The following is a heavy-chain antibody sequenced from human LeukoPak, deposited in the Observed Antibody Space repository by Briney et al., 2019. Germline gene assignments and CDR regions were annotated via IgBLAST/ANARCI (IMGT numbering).Heavy chain of an antibody. J-gene: IGHJ4*02. CDR1: GFTFSNYW. D-gene: IGHD4-17*01. CDR2: IKQDGSEK. CDR3: ARAPGDPPNY. Sequence: GGSLRPSCAASGFTFSNYWMSWVRQAPGKGLEWVANIKQDGSEKYHVDSVKGRFTISRDNAKNSLYLQMNSLRAEDTAMYYCARAPGDPPNYWGQGTLVTVSS. V-gene: IGHV3-7*03.